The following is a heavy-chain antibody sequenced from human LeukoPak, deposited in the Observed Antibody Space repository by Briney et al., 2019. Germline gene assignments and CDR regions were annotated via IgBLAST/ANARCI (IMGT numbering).Heavy chain of an antibody. J-gene: IGHJ4*02. Sequence: PGGSLRLSCVVSGLTFSSYSMTWVRQAPGKGLEWVSGISASGGETWYPDSVKGRFTISRDNSKNTLFLQTNSLRVEDTAIYYCAKDAAGPEYWGQGTLVTVSS. CDR3: AKDAAGPEY. V-gene: IGHV3-23*01. D-gene: IGHD6-13*01. CDR2: ISASGGET. CDR1: GLTFSSYS.